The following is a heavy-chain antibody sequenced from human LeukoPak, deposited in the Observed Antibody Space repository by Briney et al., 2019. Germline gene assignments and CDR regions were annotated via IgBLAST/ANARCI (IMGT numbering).Heavy chain of an antibody. J-gene: IGHJ4*02. Sequence: SETPSLTCTVSGGSISTYYWSWIRQPPGKGLEWIGYINYSGNTKYNPSLKGRLTISVDTSKNQFSLKLRSVTAADTAVYYCARHSGSYYDFDYWGQGTLVTVSS. CDR2: INYSGNT. CDR1: GGSISTYY. CDR3: ARHSGSYYDFDY. D-gene: IGHD1-26*01. V-gene: IGHV4-59*08.